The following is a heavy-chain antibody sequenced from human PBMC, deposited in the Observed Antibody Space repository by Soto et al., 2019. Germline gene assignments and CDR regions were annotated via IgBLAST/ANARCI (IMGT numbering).Heavy chain of an antibody. D-gene: IGHD3-9*01. J-gene: IGHJ6*03. Sequence: SETLSLTCTVSGGSISSYYWSWIRQPPGKGLEWIGYIYYSGSTNYNPSLKSRVTISVDTSKNQFSLKLSSVTAADTAVYYCASQYYDILTGYSYYMDVWGKGTTVTVSS. CDR1: GGSISSYY. CDR2: IYYSGST. V-gene: IGHV4-59*08. CDR3: ASQYYDILTGYSYYMDV.